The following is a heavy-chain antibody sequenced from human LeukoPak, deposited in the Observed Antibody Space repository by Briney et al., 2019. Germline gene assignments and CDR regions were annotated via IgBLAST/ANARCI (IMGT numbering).Heavy chain of an antibody. CDR2: ASYDGSNI. CDR1: GFTFNSYG. CDR3: ARGGYYGSAIEDY. Sequence: GRSLRLSCAASGFTFNSYGMHWVRQAPGKGLEWVAVASYDGSNIYYGDSVKGRFTIARDNSNNTLYLQMNSVRTEDTAVYYCARGGYYGSAIEDYWGQGTLATVSS. D-gene: IGHD3-10*01. V-gene: IGHV3-30*03. J-gene: IGHJ4*02.